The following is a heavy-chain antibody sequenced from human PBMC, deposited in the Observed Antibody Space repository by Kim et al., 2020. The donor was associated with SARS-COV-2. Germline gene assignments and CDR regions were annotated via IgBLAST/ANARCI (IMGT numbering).Heavy chain of an antibody. J-gene: IGHJ4*02. CDR3: VKDGGSGARKNWYFDY. V-gene: IGHV3-23*01. Sequence: SGKGRFAVSRDNAKNTLYLEMNGLRAEDTALYYCVKDGGSGARKNWYFDYWGQGTLVTVSS. D-gene: IGHD3-10*01.